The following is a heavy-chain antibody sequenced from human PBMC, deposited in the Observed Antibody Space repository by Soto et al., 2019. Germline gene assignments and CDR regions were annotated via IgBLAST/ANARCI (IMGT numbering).Heavy chain of an antibody. J-gene: IGHJ4*02. CDR1: RFTFSSYA. CDR3: ARGIQLWLGRGFDY. Sequence: GGSLRLSCAASRFTFSSYAMSWVRQAPGKGLEWISYISTGSDAKYYVDCVKGRFTISRDNAKNSLYLQMSSLRDEDTAVYFCARGIQLWLGRGFDYWGQGTPVTVSS. V-gene: IGHV3-48*02. CDR2: ISTGSDAK. D-gene: IGHD5-18*01.